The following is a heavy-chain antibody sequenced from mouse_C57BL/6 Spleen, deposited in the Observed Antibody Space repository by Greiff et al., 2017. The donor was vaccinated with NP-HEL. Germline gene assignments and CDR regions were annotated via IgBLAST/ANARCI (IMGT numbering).Heavy chain of an antibody. CDR1: GFTFSSYG. Sequence: EVKLVESGGDLVKPGGSLKLSCAASGFTFSSYGMSWVRQTPDKRLEWVATISSGGSYTYYPDSVKGRFTISRDNAKNTLYLQMSSLKSEDTAMYYCARQGDGSREAFYFDYWGQGTTLTVSS. CDR3: ARQGDGSREAFYFDY. D-gene: IGHD1-1*01. V-gene: IGHV5-6*02. J-gene: IGHJ2*01. CDR2: ISSGGSYT.